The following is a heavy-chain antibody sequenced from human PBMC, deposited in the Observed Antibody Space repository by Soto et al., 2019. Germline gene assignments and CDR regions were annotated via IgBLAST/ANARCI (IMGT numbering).Heavy chain of an antibody. Sequence: PPGSMTLSCAVSGFSSSSYAMHWDSQAPGKGLEWVAVISYDGSNKYYADSVKGRFTISRDNSKNTLYLQRNSLRAEDTAVYSCARDDQIQGSCLTNWGQGTLVTVSS. CDR3: ARDDQIQGSCLTN. V-gene: IGHV3-30-3*01. CDR2: ISYDGSNK. D-gene: IGHD2-2*01. J-gene: IGHJ4*02. CDR1: GFSSSSYA.